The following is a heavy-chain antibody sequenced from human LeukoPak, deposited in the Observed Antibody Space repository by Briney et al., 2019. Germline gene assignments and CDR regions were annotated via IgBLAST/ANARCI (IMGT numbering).Heavy chain of an antibody. CDR3: ASFRSTVAVPYFEY. CDR1: GWSFRGYY. Sequence: SETLSLTCAVYGWSFRGYYWYWIRQPPGKGLEWIGEINHSGSTNYNPSLKSRVTISVDTSKNQFSLKLSSVTAADTAVYYCASFRSTVAVPYFEYWGQGTLVTVSS. CDR2: INHSGST. V-gene: IGHV4-34*01. D-gene: IGHD2-15*01. J-gene: IGHJ4*02.